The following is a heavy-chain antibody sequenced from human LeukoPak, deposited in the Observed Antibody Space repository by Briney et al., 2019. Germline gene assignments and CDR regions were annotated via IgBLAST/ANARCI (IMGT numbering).Heavy chain of an antibody. J-gene: IGHJ3*02. CDR2: IGTTTAI. V-gene: IGHV3-48*02. CDR3: ARDHSYAFDI. Sequence: GGSLRLSCAASGFSFSSYSMNWFRQAPGKGLEWVSYIGTTTAIDYADSVKGRFTISRDNAKNSVYLQMNSLRDEDTAVYYCARDHSYAFDIWGQGTMVTVSS. CDR1: GFSFSSYS.